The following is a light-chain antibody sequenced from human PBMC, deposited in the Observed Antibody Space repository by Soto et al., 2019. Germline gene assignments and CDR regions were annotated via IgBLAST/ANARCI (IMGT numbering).Light chain of an antibody. V-gene: IGKV3-15*01. CDR1: QTVSNN. Sequence: EVVVTQAPSTLSVSLGQRATLSCRTSQTVSNNLAWYRQKPGQAPSLLIYGISTRATGLPARFSGAGSGTEFTLTIRSLQSEDSAVYYWQQYNNWPHTFGQGTKLEIK. CDR3: QQYNNWPHT. CDR2: GIS. J-gene: IGKJ2*01.